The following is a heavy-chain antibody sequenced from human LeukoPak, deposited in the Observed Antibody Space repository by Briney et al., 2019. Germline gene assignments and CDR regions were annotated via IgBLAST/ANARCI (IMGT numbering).Heavy chain of an antibody. V-gene: IGHV1-46*01. CDR2: INPSGGST. CDR1: GYTFTGYY. D-gene: IGHD3-22*01. Sequence: ASVKVSCKASGYTFTGYYMHWVRQAPGQGLEWMGIINPSGGSTSYAQKFQGRVTMTRDTSTSTVYMELSSLRSEDTAVYYCVITTYYYDSSGHHANWFDPWGQGTLVTVSS. CDR3: VITTYYYDSSGHHANWFDP. J-gene: IGHJ5*02.